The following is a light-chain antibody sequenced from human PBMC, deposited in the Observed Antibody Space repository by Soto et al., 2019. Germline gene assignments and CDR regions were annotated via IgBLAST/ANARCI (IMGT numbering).Light chain of an antibody. CDR3: QQYSDWLRT. V-gene: IGKV3D-15*01. CDR1: QSVRSN. J-gene: IGKJ1*01. Sequence: EKVMTQSPAPLFLSPGGKDPPSCRASQSVRSNLAWYQQKPGQAPRLLIYDASTRATGIPTRFSGGGSGTDFTLTISSLQSEDFALYFCQQYSDWLRTFGQGTKVDIK. CDR2: DAS.